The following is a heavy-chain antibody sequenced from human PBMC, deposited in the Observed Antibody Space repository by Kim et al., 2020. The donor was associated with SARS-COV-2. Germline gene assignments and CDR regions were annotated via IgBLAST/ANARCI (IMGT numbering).Heavy chain of an antibody. D-gene: IGHD4-17*01. Sequence: YTPSLKSRVTISVDTSKNQFSLKLSSVTAADTAVYYCASISSGDYALFDYWGQGTLVTVSS. J-gene: IGHJ4*02. CDR3: ASISSGDYALFDY. V-gene: IGHV4-59*01.